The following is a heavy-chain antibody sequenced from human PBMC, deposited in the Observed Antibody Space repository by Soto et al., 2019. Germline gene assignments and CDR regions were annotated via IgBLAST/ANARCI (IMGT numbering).Heavy chain of an antibody. CDR3: TTDEVAAAGMFDY. J-gene: IGHJ4*02. Sequence: GGSLRLSCAASGFTFSNAWMNWVRQAPGKGLEWVGRIKSKTDGGTTDYAAPVKGRFTISRDDSKNTLYLQMNSLKTEDTAVYYCTTDEVAAAGMFDYWGQGTLVTVSS. D-gene: IGHD6-13*01. CDR1: GFTFSNAW. CDR2: IKSKTDGGTT. V-gene: IGHV3-15*07.